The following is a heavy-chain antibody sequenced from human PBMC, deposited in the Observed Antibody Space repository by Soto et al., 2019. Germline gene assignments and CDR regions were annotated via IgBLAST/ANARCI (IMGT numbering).Heavy chain of an antibody. CDR1: GGSFSGYY. J-gene: IGHJ6*03. Sequence: PSETLSLTRAVYGGSFSGYYWSWIRPPPGKGVEWIGGINHSGSTNYNPSLKSRVTISVDTSKNQFSLKLSSVTAADTAVYYCARGSQSKIVVVPAAMPGGGKYMDVWGKGTTVTVSS. CDR2: INHSGST. V-gene: IGHV4-34*01. CDR3: ARGSQSKIVVVPAAMPGGGKYMDV. D-gene: IGHD2-2*01.